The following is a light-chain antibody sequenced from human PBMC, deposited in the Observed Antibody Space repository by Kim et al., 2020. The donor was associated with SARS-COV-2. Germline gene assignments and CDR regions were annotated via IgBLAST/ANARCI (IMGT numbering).Light chain of an antibody. CDR1: HPINGY. CDR3: QQSYLIFPIT. CDR2: SAS. J-gene: IGKJ5*01. Sequence: DIQMTQSPSSLSASIGDRVTITCRASHPINGYLNWYQQKPGKAPNLLIFSASALQSGVPSRFRGSGSGTDFTLTISSLQPEDFATYYCQQSYLIFPITFGQGTRLEIK. V-gene: IGKV1-39*01.